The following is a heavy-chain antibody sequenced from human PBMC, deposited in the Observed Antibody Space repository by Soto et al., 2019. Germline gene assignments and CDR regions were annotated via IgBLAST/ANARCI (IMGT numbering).Heavy chain of an antibody. V-gene: IGHV4-39*01. J-gene: IGHJ5*02. D-gene: IGHD3-10*01. CDR2: IYYSGST. CDR3: ATYRTYGSGLFFNWFEP. Sequence: SETLSLTCTVSGGSISSSSYYWGWIRQPPGKGLEWIGSIYYSGSTYYNPSLKSRVTISVDTSKNQFSLKLSSVTAADTAVYYCATYRTYGSGLFFNWFEPWGQGTLVTVSS. CDR1: GGSISSSSYY.